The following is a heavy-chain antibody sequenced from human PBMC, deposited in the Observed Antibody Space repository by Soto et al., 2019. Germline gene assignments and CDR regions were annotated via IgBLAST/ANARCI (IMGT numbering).Heavy chain of an antibody. CDR2: IYYSGST. J-gene: IGHJ5*02. V-gene: IGHV4-59*01. CDR3: ARDSRGYCSSTSCYAFDP. CDR1: GGSISSYY. D-gene: IGHD2-2*01. Sequence: SETLSLTCTVSGGSISSYYWGWIRQPPGKGLEWIGYIYYSGSTNYNPSLKSRVTISVDTSKNQFSLKLSSVTAADTAVYYCARDSRGYCSSTSCYAFDPWGQGTLVTVSS.